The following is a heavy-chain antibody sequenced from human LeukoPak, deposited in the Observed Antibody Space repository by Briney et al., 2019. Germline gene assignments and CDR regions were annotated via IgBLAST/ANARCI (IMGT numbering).Heavy chain of an antibody. D-gene: IGHD4/OR15-4a*01. CDR1: GFIFSDYY. V-gene: IGHV3-11*01. CDR2: ISSSGSTM. Sequence: GGSLGLSCAASGFIFSDYYMSWIRQAPGKGLEWVSYISSSGSTMYYTDSVKGRFTISRDNAKDSLYLQMNSLRAEDTAVYYCARRAGAYSHPYDYWGQGTLVTVSS. J-gene: IGHJ4*02. CDR3: ARRAGAYSHPYDY.